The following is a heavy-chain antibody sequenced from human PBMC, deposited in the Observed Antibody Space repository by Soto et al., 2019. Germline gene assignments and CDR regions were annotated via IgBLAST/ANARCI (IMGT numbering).Heavy chain of an antibody. D-gene: IGHD2-15*01. J-gene: IGHJ6*02. Sequence: LTCTVSGGYISSYYWSWIRQPPGKGLDWIGYIYYTEKTNYNPSLKSRVTISVDTSKNQFSLKLRSVTAADTGVYFCARARFQLLHPYYYGMDVWGQGTAVTVSS. V-gene: IGHV4-59*01. CDR1: GGYISSYY. CDR2: IYYTEKT. CDR3: ARARFQLLHPYYYGMDV.